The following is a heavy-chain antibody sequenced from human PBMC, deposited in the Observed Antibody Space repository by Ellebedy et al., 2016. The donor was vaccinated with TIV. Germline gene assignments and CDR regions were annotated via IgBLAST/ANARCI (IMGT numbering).Heavy chain of an antibody. CDR1: GFTLSTYS. D-gene: IGHD3-10*01. Sequence: GGSLRLXXAASGFTLSTYSMNWVRQAPGKGLEWVAVIWYDGINKYYADSVKGRFTISRDNSKNTLYLQMDSLRAEDTAVYYCARAGSYLSETVFYWGQGTLITVSS. CDR2: IWYDGINK. V-gene: IGHV3-33*08. CDR3: ARAGSYLSETVFY. J-gene: IGHJ4*02.